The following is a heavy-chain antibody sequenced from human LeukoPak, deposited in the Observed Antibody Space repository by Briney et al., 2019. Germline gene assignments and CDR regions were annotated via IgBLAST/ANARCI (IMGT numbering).Heavy chain of an antibody. V-gene: IGHV4-31*03. J-gene: IGHJ4*02. D-gene: IGHD6-13*01. CDR3: ARGKAAAGFFNVIFDY. Sequence: KPSETLSLTCTVSGGSISSGGYYWSWIRQHPGKGLDWIGCIYNSGSTYYNPSLRSRVTISLDTSKNQFSLKLSSVTAADTAVFYCARGKAAAGFFNVIFDYWGQGTLAPVSS. CDR2: IYNSGST. CDR1: GGSISSGGYY.